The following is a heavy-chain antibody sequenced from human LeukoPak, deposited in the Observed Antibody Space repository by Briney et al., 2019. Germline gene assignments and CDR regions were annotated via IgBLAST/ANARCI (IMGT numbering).Heavy chain of an antibody. CDR1: GYTFTSYG. Sequence: ASVKVSCKASGYTFTSYGISWVRQAPGQGLEWMGWINPNSGGTKYAQKFQGRVTMTRDTSISTAYMELRRLRSDDTAVYYCARDPWATYSDYDSSYWGQGTLVTVSS. D-gene: IGHD5-12*01. J-gene: IGHJ4*02. V-gene: IGHV1-2*02. CDR3: ARDPWATYSDYDSSY. CDR2: INPNSGGT.